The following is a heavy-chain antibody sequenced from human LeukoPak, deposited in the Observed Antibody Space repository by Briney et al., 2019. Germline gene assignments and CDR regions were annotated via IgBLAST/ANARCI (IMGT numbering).Heavy chain of an antibody. CDR3: AKDRTGTTDY. J-gene: IGHJ4*02. Sequence: GGSLRLSCAASGFTFSSYAMSWVRQAPGKGLEWVSAISGSGGSTYYADSVKGRFTIFRDNSKNTLYLQTNSLRAEDTAVYYCAKDRTGTTDYWGQGTLVTVSS. V-gene: IGHV3-23*01. D-gene: IGHD1-1*01. CDR1: GFTFSSYA. CDR2: ISGSGGST.